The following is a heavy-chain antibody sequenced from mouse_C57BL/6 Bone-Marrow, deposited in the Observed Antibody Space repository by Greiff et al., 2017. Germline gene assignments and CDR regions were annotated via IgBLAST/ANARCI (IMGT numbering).Heavy chain of an antibody. CDR1: GYTFTSYW. D-gene: IGHD1-1*01. CDR3: ARTPPITTVVAPRGY. J-gene: IGHJ2*01. CDR2: INPSNGGT. V-gene: IGHV1-53*01. Sequence: QVQLQQPGTELVKPGASVKLSCKASGYTFTSYWMHWVKQRPGQGLEWIGNINPSNGGTNYNEKFKSKATLTVDKSSSTAYMQLSSLTSEDSAVYYCARTPPITTVVAPRGYWGQGTTLTVSS.